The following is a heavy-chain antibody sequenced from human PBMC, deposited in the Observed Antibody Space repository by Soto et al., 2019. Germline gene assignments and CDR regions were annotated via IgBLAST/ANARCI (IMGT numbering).Heavy chain of an antibody. CDR1: GFTISDAW. D-gene: IGHD3-10*01. V-gene: IGHV3-15*07. Sequence: GGSLRHSCAASGFTISDAWINWVRQDPGMGLEKIGRNKSNRDGGTTDFAAPVTARFAISRDDSKNMVYLQINSLNTEDTAVYYCSTDSHFSSVFVRHDYWGHGTLVTVSS. CDR3: STDSHFSSVFVRHDY. CDR2: NKSNRDGGTT. J-gene: IGHJ4*01.